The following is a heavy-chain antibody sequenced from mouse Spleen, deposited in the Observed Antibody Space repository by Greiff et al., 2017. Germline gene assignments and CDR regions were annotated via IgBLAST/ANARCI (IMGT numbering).Heavy chain of an antibody. CDR3: TRSPRQLGHYYYAMDY. V-gene: IGHV1S127*01. J-gene: IGHJ4*01. CDR2: IDPSDSYT. CDR1: GYTFTSYW. D-gene: IGHD3-2*01. Sequence: QVQLQQPGAELVKPGASVKMSCKASGYTFTSYWMHWVKQRPGQGLEWIGTIDPSDSYTSYNQKFKGKATLTVDTSSSTAYMQLSSLTSEDSAVYYCTRSPRQLGHYYYAMDYWGQGTSVTVSS.